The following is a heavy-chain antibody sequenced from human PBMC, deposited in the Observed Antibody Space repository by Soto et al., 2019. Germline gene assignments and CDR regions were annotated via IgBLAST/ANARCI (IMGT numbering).Heavy chain of an antibody. CDR2: IYPGDSDT. D-gene: IGHD2-8*01. CDR1: GYSFTTYW. V-gene: IGHV5-51*01. CDR3: ARQGSNGAYYYYGMDV. J-gene: IGHJ6*02. Sequence: PGESLKISCNGSGYSFTTYWISWVRQMPGKGLEWMGIIYPGDSDTMYSPSFQGQVTFSADKSTSTAYLQWSSLKASDTAMYYCARQGSNGAYYYYGMDVWGQGTTVHRLL.